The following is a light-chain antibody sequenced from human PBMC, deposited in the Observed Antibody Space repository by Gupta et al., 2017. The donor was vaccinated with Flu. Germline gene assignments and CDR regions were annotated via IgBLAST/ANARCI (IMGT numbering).Light chain of an antibody. Sequence: QSVLTQPPSASGTPGQRVTIYCSGSTSNIGRNTVNWYQPLPGTAPKLLIYSYSQRPSGVPDRCSASKSGTSASLAISGLQSDDEALYYCSAWDDSLNGPVFGGGTKLTVL. J-gene: IGLJ3*02. V-gene: IGLV1-44*01. CDR1: TSNIGRNT. CDR2: SYS. CDR3: SAWDDSLNGPV.